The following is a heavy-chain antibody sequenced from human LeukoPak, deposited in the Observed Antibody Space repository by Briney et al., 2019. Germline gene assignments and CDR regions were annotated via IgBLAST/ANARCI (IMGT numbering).Heavy chain of an antibody. D-gene: IGHD3-10*01. CDR2: IHFTGST. CDR1: GGSIGTYY. V-gene: IGHV4-59*08. Sequence: SETLSLTCTVSGGSIGTYYWTWIRQSPGRGLEWIGNIHFTGSTKYNPSLKSRVTTSVDTSKNQFSLSLSSVTAADTAVYYCARWEVRLNAFEMWGQGTMVTVSS. J-gene: IGHJ3*02. CDR3: ARWEVRLNAFEM.